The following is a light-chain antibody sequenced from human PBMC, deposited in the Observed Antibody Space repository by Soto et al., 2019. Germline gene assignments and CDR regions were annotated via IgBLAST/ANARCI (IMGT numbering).Light chain of an antibody. V-gene: IGKV1-9*01. J-gene: IGKJ1*01. CDR3: QQYNSYWT. Sequence: DIQMTQSPSSLSASVGYRFTITCRASQGISSYLGWYQQKPGKAPNLLIYAASTLQSGVPSRFSGSGSGTEFTLTISSLQPDDFATYYCQQYNSYWTFGQGTKVDIK. CDR1: QGISSY. CDR2: AAS.